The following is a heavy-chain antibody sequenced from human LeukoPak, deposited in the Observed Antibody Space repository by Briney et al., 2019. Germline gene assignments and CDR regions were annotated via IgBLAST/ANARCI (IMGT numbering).Heavy chain of an antibody. D-gene: IGHD6-19*01. CDR2: INSDGSST. CDR3: ARVSSGWRTDAFDI. J-gene: IGHJ3*02. CDR1: GFTFSSYW. V-gene: IGHV3-74*01. Sequence: GGSLRLSCAASGFTFSSYWMHWVRQAPGKGLVWVSRINSDGSSTSYADSVKGRFTISRDNAKNTLYLQMNSLRAEDTAVYYCARVSSGWRTDAFDIWGQGTMVTVSS.